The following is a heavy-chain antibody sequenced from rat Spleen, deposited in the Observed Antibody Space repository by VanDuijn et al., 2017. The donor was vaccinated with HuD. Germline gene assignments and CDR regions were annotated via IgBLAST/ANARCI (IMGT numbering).Heavy chain of an antibody. Sequence: QVQLKESGPGLMQSSETLSLTCTVSGFSLSGNGVGWVRQPLRKGLVWMGTIWGGGSTNYNSAVQSRLSISRDTSKSQVFLKMNSLQTEDTAMYFWTRDHYYDDYYHHNWFAYWGQGTLVTVSS. J-gene: IGHJ3*01. D-gene: IGHD1-12*03. V-gene: IGHV2-72*01. CDR1: GFSLSGNG. CDR3: TRDHYYDDYYHHNWFAY. CDR2: IWGGGST.